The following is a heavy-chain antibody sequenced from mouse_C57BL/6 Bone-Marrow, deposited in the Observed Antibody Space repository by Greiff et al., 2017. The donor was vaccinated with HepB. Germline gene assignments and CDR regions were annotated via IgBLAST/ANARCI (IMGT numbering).Heavy chain of an antibody. D-gene: IGHD1-1*01. J-gene: IGHJ2*01. V-gene: IGHV1-42*01. Sequence: VHVKQSGPELVKPGASVKISCKASGYSFTGYYMNWVKQSPEKSLEWIGEINPSTGGTTYNQKFKAKATLTVDKSSSTAYMQLKSLTSEDSAVYYCARSSSYYYGSPLDYWGQGTTLTVSS. CDR1: GYSFTGYY. CDR2: INPSTGGT. CDR3: ARSSSYYYGSPLDY.